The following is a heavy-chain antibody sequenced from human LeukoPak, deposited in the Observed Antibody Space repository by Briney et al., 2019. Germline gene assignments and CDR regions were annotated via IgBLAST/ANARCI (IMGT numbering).Heavy chain of an antibody. Sequence: GASVKVSCKASGGTFSSYAISWVRQALGQGLEWMGGIIPIFGTANYAQKFQGRVTITADESTSTAYMELSSLRSEDTAVYYCASTPSGLTVMLDYWGQGTLVTVSS. D-gene: IGHD4-17*01. CDR1: GGTFSSYA. J-gene: IGHJ4*02. CDR2: IIPIFGTA. CDR3: ASTPSGLTVMLDY. V-gene: IGHV1-69*13.